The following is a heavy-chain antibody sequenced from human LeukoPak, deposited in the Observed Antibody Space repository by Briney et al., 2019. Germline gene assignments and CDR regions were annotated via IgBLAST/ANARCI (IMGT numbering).Heavy chain of an antibody. CDR1: GYIFTSYV. D-gene: IGHD3-22*01. CDR3: ARGDYETHGYQTR. J-gene: IGHJ4*02. V-gene: IGHV7-4-1*02. Sequence: ASVKVSCKASGYIFTSYVLHWVRQAPGQGLEWMGWINTNTGNPKYAQGFTGRFVFSLDTSVSTAYLQISSLKADDTAMYYCARGDYETHGYQTRWGQGTLVTVSS. CDR2: INTNTGNP.